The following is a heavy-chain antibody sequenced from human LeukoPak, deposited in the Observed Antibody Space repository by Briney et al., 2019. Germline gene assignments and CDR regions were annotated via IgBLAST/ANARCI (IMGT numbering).Heavy chain of an antibody. Sequence: GGSLRLSCAVSRFTFSSYSMNWVRQAPGEGLEWVSAISGSGGSTYYADSVKGRFTISRDNSKNTLYLQMNSLRAEDTAVYYCAKDKGVGATALDYWGQGTLVTVSS. D-gene: IGHD1-26*01. CDR2: ISGSGGST. J-gene: IGHJ4*02. CDR1: RFTFSSYS. CDR3: AKDKGVGATALDY. V-gene: IGHV3-23*01.